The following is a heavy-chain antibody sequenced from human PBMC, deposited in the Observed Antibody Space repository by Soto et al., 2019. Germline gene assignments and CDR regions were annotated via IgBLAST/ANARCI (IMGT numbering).Heavy chain of an antibody. CDR1: GFTFSSYA. CDR2: ISGSGGST. J-gene: IGHJ6*02. CDR3: AKAWEVVPAAIAYYYYGMDV. Sequence: EVQLLESGGGLVQPGGSLRLSCAASGFTFSSYAMSWVRQAPGKGLEWVSAISGSGGSTYYADSVKGRFTISRDNSKNTLYLQMNRLRAEDTAVYYCAKAWEVVPAAIAYYYYGMDVWGQGTTVTVSS. V-gene: IGHV3-23*01. D-gene: IGHD2-2*01.